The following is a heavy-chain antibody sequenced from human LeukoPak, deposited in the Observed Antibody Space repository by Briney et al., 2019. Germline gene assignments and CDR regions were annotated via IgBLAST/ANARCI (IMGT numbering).Heavy chain of an antibody. CDR3: ATLRGASTAVFDS. CDR1: GGSISYDY. V-gene: IGHV4-59*08. Sequence: SETLPLTCTVSGGSISYDYRSWIRQSPGKRLEWIGYIHYSGATNYSPSLKSRVTISVDTSKNQFSLKLSSVTAADTALYYCATLRGASTAVFDSWGQGALVTVSS. J-gene: IGHJ4*02. D-gene: IGHD2-21*02. CDR2: IHYSGAT.